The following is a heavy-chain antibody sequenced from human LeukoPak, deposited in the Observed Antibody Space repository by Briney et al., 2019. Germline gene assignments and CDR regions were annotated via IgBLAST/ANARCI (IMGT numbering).Heavy chain of an antibody. D-gene: IGHD3-10*01. Sequence: SETLSLTCTVSGGSLSSGSYYWSWIRQPAGKGLEWIGRIFASGSTNYNPSLKSRVTISVDTSKNQFSLKLSSVTAADTAVYYCARGPGSYSKEAFDMWGQGTMVTVSS. J-gene: IGHJ3*02. CDR2: IFASGST. CDR3: ARGPGSYSKEAFDM. CDR1: GGSLSSGSYY. V-gene: IGHV4-61*02.